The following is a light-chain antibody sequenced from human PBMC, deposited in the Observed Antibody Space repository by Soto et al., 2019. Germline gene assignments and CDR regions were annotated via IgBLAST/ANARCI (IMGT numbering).Light chain of an antibody. J-gene: IGLJ2*01. Sequence: QSVLTHPPSASGTPGQRVSISCSGSSSNIGSNTVNWYQQLPGTAPKLLIYSNNQRPSGVPDRFSGSKSGTSASLAISGLRSEDEADYYCATWDDSLNAVVFGGGTKLTVL. V-gene: IGLV1-44*01. CDR2: SNN. CDR3: ATWDDSLNAVV. CDR1: SSNIGSNT.